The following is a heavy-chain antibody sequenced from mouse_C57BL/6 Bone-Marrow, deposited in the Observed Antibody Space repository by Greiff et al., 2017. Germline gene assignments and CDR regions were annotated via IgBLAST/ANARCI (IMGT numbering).Heavy chain of an antibody. Sequence: QVQLQQPGAELVKPGASVTMSCKASGYTFTSYWITWVKQRPGQGLEWIGDIYPGSGSTNYNEKFKSKATLTVDTSSRPAYMQLSSLTSEDSAVYYCARGRRWLLQYFDVWGTGTTVTVSS. J-gene: IGHJ1*03. V-gene: IGHV1-55*01. CDR3: ARGRRWLLQYFDV. CDR2: IYPGSGST. CDR1: GYTFTSYW. D-gene: IGHD2-3*01.